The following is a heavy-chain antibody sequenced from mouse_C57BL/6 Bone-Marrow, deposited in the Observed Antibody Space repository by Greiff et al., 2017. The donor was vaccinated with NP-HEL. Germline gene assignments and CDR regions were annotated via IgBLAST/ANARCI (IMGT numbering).Heavy chain of an antibody. CDR3: ARMGLRRGDYYGG. V-gene: IGHV5-4*03. CDR2: ISHGGSYT. J-gene: IGHJ2*01. CDR1: GFTFSSYA. Sequence: EVMLVESGGGLVKPGGSLKLSCAASGFTFSSYAMSWVRQTPEKRLEWVATISHGGSYTYYPDNVKGRFTISRDNAKNNLYLQMSHLKSEDTAMYNCARMGLRRGDYYGGWGKGTTLTVSS. D-gene: IGHD2-4*01.